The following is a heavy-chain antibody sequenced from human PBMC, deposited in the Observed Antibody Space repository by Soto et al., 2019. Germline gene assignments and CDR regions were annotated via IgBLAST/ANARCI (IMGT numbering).Heavy chain of an antibody. CDR2: INSDGSST. D-gene: IGHD3-22*01. J-gene: IGHJ6*02. V-gene: IGHV3-74*01. CDR3: ARDLPPSVSSGYYYYYYGMDV. Sequence: PGGSLRLSCAASGFTFSSYWLHWVRQAPGTGLVWVSRINSDGSSTSYADSVKGRFTISRDNAKNTLYLQMNSLRAEDTAVYYCARDLPPSVSSGYYYYYYGMDVWGQGTTVTVSS. CDR1: GFTFSSYW.